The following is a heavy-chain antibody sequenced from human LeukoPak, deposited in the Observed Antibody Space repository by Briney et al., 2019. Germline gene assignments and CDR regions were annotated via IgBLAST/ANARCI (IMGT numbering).Heavy chain of an antibody. CDR3: ARDQTHYDILTGYSYYYYYGMDV. V-gene: IGHV3-30*04. D-gene: IGHD3-9*01. J-gene: IGHJ6*02. CDR2: ISYDGSNK. CDR1: GFTFSSYA. Sequence: GRSLRLSCAASGFTFSSYAMHWVRQAPGKGLGWVAVISYDGSNKYYADSVKGRFTISRDNSKNTLYLQMNSLRAEDTAVYYCARDQTHYDILTGYSYYYYYGMDVWGQGTTVTVSS.